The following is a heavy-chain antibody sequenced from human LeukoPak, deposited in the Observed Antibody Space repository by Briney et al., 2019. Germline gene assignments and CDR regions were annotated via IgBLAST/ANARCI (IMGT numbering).Heavy chain of an antibody. V-gene: IGHV4-59*01. D-gene: IGHD3-10*01. CDR3: ARVHYGSGSSVDY. CDR2: IYYSGST. J-gene: IGHJ4*02. Sequence: SETLSLTCTVSGGSISSYYWSWIRQPPGKGLEWIGYIYYSGSTNYNPSLKSRVTISVDTSKNQFSLKLSSVTAADTAVYYCARVHYGSGSSVDYWGQGTLVTVSS. CDR1: GGSISSYY.